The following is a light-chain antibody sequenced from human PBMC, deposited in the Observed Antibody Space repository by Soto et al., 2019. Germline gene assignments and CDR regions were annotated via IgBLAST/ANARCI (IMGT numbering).Light chain of an antibody. CDR3: QQYHNWPPQDT. CDR2: GAS. Sequence: EIVMTQSPASLSVSPGDGATLSCRASQSVASNVAWYQQNPGQGPRLLIHGASTRAVGVPARFSGSGSGTDFTLTISSLQSEDFAVYYCQQYHNWPPQDTFGQGTKLQIK. CDR1: QSVASN. V-gene: IGKV3-15*01. J-gene: IGKJ2*01.